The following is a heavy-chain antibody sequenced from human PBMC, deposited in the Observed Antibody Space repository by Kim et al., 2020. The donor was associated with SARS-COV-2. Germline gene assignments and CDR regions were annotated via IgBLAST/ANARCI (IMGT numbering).Heavy chain of an antibody. J-gene: IGHJ4*02. CDR2: IDPSDSYT. Sequence: GESLKISCKGSGYSFTSYWISWVRQMPGKGLEWMGRIDPSDSYTNYSPSFQGHVTISADKSISTAYLQWSSLKASDTAMYYCARHRQRYGSGSPMGYWGQGTLVTVSS. CDR1: GYSFTSYW. CDR3: ARHRQRYGSGSPMGY. V-gene: IGHV5-10-1*01. D-gene: IGHD3-10*01.